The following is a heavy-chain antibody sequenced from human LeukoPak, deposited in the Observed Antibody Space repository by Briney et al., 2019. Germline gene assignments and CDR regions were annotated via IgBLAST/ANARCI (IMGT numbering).Heavy chain of an antibody. CDR3: TAGTGHSDHDY. V-gene: IGHV3-15*01. Sequence: GGSLRLSCAASEFTFNNAWMSWVRXXXXXXXXXXGRVKSDTDGGTTDYAAPVKGRFTISRDDSKNMVYLQMNSLRTDDTAVYYCTAGTGHSDHDYWGQGTLVTVSS. D-gene: IGHD5-12*01. CDR2: VKSDTDGGTT. CDR1: EFTFNNAW. J-gene: IGHJ4*02.